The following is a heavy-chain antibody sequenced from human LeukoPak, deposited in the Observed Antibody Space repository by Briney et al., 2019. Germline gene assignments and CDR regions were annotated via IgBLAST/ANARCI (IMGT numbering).Heavy chain of an antibody. Sequence: GALRLSCAASGFTFSSYGMTWVRQAPGKGLEWVSAISGSGGSTYYADSVKGRFTISRDNAKNSLYLQMNSLRAEDTAVYYCAELGITMIGGVWGKGTTITISS. J-gene: IGHJ6*04. D-gene: IGHD3-10*02. V-gene: IGHV3-23*01. CDR3: AELGITMIGGV. CDR1: GFTFSSYG. CDR2: ISGSGGST.